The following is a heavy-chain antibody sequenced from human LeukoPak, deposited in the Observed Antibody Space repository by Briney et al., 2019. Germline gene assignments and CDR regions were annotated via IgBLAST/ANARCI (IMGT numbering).Heavy chain of an antibody. Sequence: SETLSLTCTVSGGSISSYHWSWIRQPAGKGLEWIGRIYTSGSTHYNPSLKSRVTISLDKSKNQFSLKLSSVTAADTAVYFCAREQYNDSSGRILWGQGTLVTVSS. CDR1: GGSISSYH. J-gene: IGHJ4*02. CDR3: AREQYNDSSGRIL. CDR2: IYTSGST. D-gene: IGHD3-22*01. V-gene: IGHV4-4*07.